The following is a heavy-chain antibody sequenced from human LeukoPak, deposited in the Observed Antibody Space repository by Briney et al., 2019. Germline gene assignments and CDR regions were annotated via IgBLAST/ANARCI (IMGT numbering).Heavy chain of an antibody. D-gene: IGHD3-10*01. CDR1: GYTFTSYG. V-gene: IGHV1-18*01. Sequence: ASVKVSCKASGYTFTSYGISWVRQAPGQGLEWMGWISAYNGNTNYAQKLQGRVTMTTDTSTSTAYMELSSLRSEDTAVYYCASPSGYYGSGSYYYYYMDVWGKGTTVTISS. J-gene: IGHJ6*03. CDR2: ISAYNGNT. CDR3: ASPSGYYGSGSYYYYYMDV.